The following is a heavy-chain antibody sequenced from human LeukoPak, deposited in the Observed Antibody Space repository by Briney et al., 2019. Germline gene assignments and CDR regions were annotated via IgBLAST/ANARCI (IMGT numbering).Heavy chain of an antibody. CDR1: GFTFSSYS. Sequence: GGSLILSCAASGFTFSSYSMNWVRQAPGKGLEWVSYISSNSITIYYADSVKGRFTISRDSAKNSLYLQMNSLRDEDTAVYYCARGYSALDYWGQGTLVTVSS. V-gene: IGHV3-48*02. CDR2: ISSNSITI. J-gene: IGHJ4*02. D-gene: IGHD6-13*01. CDR3: ARGYSALDY.